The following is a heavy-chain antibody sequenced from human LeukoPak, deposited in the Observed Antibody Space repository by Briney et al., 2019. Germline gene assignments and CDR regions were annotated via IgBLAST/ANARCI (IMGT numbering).Heavy chain of an antibody. D-gene: IGHD6-19*01. Sequence: GGSLRLSCAASGFTFSSYAMSWVRQAPGKGLEWVSAISGRGGSTYYADSVKGRFTISKDNSKNTLYLQMNSLRAEDTAVYYCAKDPGRWQWLVPPDDAFDIWGQGTMVTVSS. CDR3: AKDPGRWQWLVPPDDAFDI. CDR2: ISGRGGST. V-gene: IGHV3-23*01. J-gene: IGHJ3*02. CDR1: GFTFSSYA.